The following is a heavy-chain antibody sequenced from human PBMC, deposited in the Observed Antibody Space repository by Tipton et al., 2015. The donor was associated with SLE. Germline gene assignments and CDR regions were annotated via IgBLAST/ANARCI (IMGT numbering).Heavy chain of an antibody. J-gene: IGHJ4*02. CDR2: IYHTGSA. CDR3: ATRPSDSDRGPLDY. V-gene: IGHV4-39*07. Sequence: TLSLTCTVSGGSITTTNSYWGWIRQPPGKGLEWIGQIYHTGSAYYNPSLKSRVAISVDTSKNQFSLKLSSVTAADTAVYFCATRPSDSDRGPLDYWGQGTLVTVSS. D-gene: IGHD3-16*01. CDR1: GGSITTTNSY.